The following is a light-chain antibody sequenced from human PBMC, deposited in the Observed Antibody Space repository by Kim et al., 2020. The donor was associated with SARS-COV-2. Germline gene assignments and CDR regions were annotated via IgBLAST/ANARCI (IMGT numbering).Light chain of an antibody. CDR2: DND. J-gene: IGLJ2*01. V-gene: IGLV3-19*01. CDR3: CTPYASTNPLV. CDR1: GLRSYY. Sequence: ALGQTVSCTCQGAGLRSYYAGWYQQQPRDAALLLIYDNDHQRSTVAYQRSSCSSAGTTSLTITAGLQEEDAADYYCTPYASTNPLVFGGGTKVTVL.